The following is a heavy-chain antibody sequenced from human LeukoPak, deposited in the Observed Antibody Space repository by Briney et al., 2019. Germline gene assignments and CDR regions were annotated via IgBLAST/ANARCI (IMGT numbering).Heavy chain of an antibody. V-gene: IGHV3-23*01. Sequence: GGSLRLSCVASGFTFRIYAMTWVRQAPGKGLEWVSTISSGSGDSTYYADSVKGRFTISRDNSKNTVYLQMNSLGAEDTAVYYSAKSPATNLGNYDYWGQGTLVTVSS. CDR2: ISSGSGDST. J-gene: IGHJ4*02. D-gene: IGHD4-11*01. CDR1: GFTFRIYA. CDR3: AKSPATNLGNYDY.